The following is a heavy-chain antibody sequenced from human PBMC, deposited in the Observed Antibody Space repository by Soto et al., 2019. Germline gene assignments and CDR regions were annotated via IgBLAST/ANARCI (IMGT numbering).Heavy chain of an antibody. V-gene: IGHV1-2*04. J-gene: IGHJ6*03. CDR2: INPNSGGT. CDR3: ARASKVSAMGYYYYYMDV. Sequence: ASVKVSCKASGYTFPGYYMHWVRQAPGQGLEWMGWINPNSGGTNYAQKFQGWVTMTRDTSISTAYMGLSRLRSDDTAVYYCARASKVSAMGYYYYYMDVWGKGTTVTVSS. CDR1: GYTFPGYY.